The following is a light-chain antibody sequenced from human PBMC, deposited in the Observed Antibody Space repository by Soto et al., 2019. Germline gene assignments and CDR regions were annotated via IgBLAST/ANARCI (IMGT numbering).Light chain of an antibody. CDR1: TSDVGIYNL. J-gene: IGLJ2*01. CDR2: EAT. Sequence: QSALTQPASVSGSPGQSITISCTGTTSDVGIYNLVSWYQQHPGKAPKLMIYEATKRPSGVSNRCSGSKSGNTPSLTISGLQTEDEADYYCCSYAGSNTVIFGGGTKLTVL. CDR3: CSYAGSNTVI. V-gene: IGLV2-23*01.